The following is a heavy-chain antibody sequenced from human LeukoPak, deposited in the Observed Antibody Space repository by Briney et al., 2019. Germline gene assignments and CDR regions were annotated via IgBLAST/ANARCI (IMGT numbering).Heavy chain of an antibody. Sequence: GASVKVSCKASGYTFTSYGISWVRQAPGQGLEWMGWINPNSGGTNYAQKFQGRVTMTRDTSISTAYMELSRLRSDDTAVYYCARDQGGATIGFDYWGQGTLVTVSS. CDR3: ARDQGGATIGFDY. V-gene: IGHV1-2*02. CDR1: GYTFTSYG. J-gene: IGHJ4*02. CDR2: INPNSGGT. D-gene: IGHD1-26*01.